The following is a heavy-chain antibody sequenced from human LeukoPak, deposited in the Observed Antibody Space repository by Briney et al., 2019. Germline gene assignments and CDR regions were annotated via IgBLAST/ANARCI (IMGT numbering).Heavy chain of an antibody. CDR2: IIPIFGTA. J-gene: IGHJ6*03. CDR1: GGTFSSYA. CDR3: ARSVEWGGRYPNYYYYMDV. V-gene: IGHV1-69*13. Sequence: ASVKVSCKASGGTFSSYAISWVRQAPGQGLEWMGGIIPIFGTANYAQKFQGRVTITADESASTAYMELSSLRSEDTAVCYCARSVEWGGRYPNYYYYMDVWGKGTTVTVSS. D-gene: IGHD1-26*01.